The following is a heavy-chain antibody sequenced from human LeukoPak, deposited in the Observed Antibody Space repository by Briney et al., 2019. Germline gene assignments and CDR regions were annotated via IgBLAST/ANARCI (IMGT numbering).Heavy chain of an antibody. D-gene: IGHD2-2*01. CDR3: ARDLAALVVPAATWFDP. Sequence: ASVKVSCKASGYTFTNYYMHWVRQAPGQGLEWMGIINPSGGSTSYAQKFQGRVTMTRDTSTSTVYMELSSLRSEDTAVYYCARDLAALVVPAATWFDPWGQGTLVTVSS. CDR2: INPSGGST. V-gene: IGHV1-46*01. J-gene: IGHJ5*02. CDR1: GYTFTNYY.